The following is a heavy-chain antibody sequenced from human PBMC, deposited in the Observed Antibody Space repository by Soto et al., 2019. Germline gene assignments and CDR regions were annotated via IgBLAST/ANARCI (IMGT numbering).Heavy chain of an antibody. CDR1: GYSLGAYW. D-gene: IGHD6-13*01. Sequence: GESLKISCQGSGYSLGAYWIGWVRQMPGKGLEWMGIIFPGDSDTRYRPSFQGQVTISVDRSINTAYLQWSSLRAEDTAFYYCVKDESINWYSGHFRHWGQGTLVTVSS. CDR3: VKDESINWYSGHFRH. CDR2: IFPGDSDT. J-gene: IGHJ1*01. V-gene: IGHV5-51*01.